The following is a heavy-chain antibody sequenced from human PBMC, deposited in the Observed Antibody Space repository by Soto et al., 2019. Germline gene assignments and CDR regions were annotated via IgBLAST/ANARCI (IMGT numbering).Heavy chain of an antibody. V-gene: IGHV5-51*01. D-gene: IGHD6-6*01. CDR2: IYPGDSDT. J-gene: IGHJ6*01. CDR1: GYSFASYW. CDR3: ARTRSFTLGFYYDGMDV. Sequence: PVESLTISCQDSGYSFASYWIVWVLQMPGKDLEWMGIIYPGDSDTRYSPSFQGQVTISADKSLRTAYLQWTSLKASDTALYYCARTRSFTLGFYYDGMDVWGQGTPVTVSS.